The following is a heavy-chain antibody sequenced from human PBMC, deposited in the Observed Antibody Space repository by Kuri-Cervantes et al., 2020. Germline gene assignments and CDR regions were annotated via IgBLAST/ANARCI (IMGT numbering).Heavy chain of an antibody. Sequence: GSLRLSCAVYGGSFSAHYWTWIRQPPGEGLEWIGEINHSASTNYNPSLKSRVTISVDTSKNQFSLEMNSVTAADTAVYYCARWSLADPNLELWGRGTLVTVSS. CDR3: ARWSLADPNLEL. CDR2: INHSAST. V-gene: IGHV4-34*01. J-gene: IGHJ2*01. D-gene: IGHD6-13*01. CDR1: GGSFSAHY.